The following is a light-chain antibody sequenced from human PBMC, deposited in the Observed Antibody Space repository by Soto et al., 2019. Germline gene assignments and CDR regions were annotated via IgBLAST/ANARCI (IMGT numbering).Light chain of an antibody. Sequence: DIQMTQSPSSLSASVGDRVTITCRASQSISTYLNWYQQKPGKAPKLLIYAASSLQSGVPSRFSGSGSGTDFTLTISSLQPEDFVTYYCQQSSSTPLTFGQGTKVEIK. CDR3: QQSSSTPLT. CDR2: AAS. CDR1: QSISTY. V-gene: IGKV1-39*01. J-gene: IGKJ1*01.